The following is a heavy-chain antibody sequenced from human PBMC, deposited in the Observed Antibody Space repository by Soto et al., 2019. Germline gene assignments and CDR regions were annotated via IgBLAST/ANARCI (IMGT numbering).Heavy chain of an antibody. V-gene: IGHV1-69*02. Sequence: QVQLVQSGTEVKKPGSSVKVSCKASGGTFSTSTFTWVRQAPGQGLEWMGRIVPMFDIALYAQKFQGRVSKTADRSTSTVYMELSSLKAADTAAFYCLRDAPIGRTFSGYEAIDSWVQGILLIVSS. CDR1: GGTFSTST. D-gene: IGHD5-12*01. J-gene: IGHJ4*02. CDR3: LRDAPIGRTFSGYEAIDS. CDR2: IVPMFDIA.